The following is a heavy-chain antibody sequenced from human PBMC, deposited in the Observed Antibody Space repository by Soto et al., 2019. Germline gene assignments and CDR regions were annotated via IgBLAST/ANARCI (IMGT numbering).Heavy chain of an antibody. CDR3: GSGGGVGVAVSAAFDM. CDR1: GYPVTAYY. V-gene: IGHV1-2*02. CDR2: INPATCAA. J-gene: IGHJ3*02. Sequence: QLHLVQSGAVLKQPGAAVTVSCSASGYPVTAYYMHCVRQAPGRGLEWMGGINPATCAAKFTETFEGRVTLTGETSASAVLREPCDWTSGGMAVVECGSGGGVGVAVSAAFDMWGQGTLVTVSS. D-gene: IGHD3-3*01.